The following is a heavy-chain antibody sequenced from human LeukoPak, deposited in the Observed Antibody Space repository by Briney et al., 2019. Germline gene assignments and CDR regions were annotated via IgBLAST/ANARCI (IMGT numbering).Heavy chain of an antibody. J-gene: IGHJ4*02. D-gene: IGHD3-22*01. CDR2: IRYDGNNK. CDR1: GFTFSSYG. V-gene: IGHV3-30*02. CDR3: AKDYYDSSAYSPFDY. Sequence: GGSLRLSCAASGFTFSSYGMHWVPQAPGKGLEWVAFIRYDGNNKYYADSVKGRFTISRDNSKNTLYLQMNSLRAEDTAVYYCAKDYYDSSAYSPFDYWGQGTLVTVSS.